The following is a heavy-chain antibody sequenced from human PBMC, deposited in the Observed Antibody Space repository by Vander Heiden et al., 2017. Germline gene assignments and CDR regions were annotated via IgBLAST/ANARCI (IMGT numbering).Heavy chain of an antibody. V-gene: IGHV3-48*02. D-gene: IGHD3-22*01. CDR2: ISGSGRKI. CDR1: GFTFSSYS. CDR3: ATDYDSSGSY. Sequence: EVQLVESGGDLVQPGGSLRLSCAPSGFTFSSYSMNWVRQAPGKGLEWISNISGSGRKIYYADSVKGRFTVSRDNAKNSLCLQMNSLRDEDTAVYYCATDYDSSGSYWGQGALVTVSS. J-gene: IGHJ4*02.